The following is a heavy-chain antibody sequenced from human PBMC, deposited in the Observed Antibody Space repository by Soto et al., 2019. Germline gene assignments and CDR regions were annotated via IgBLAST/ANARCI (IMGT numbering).Heavy chain of an antibody. D-gene: IGHD1-26*01. CDR3: ARGGVVGSTRSYFDY. CDR1: GYSFTDYW. J-gene: IGHJ4*02. CDR2: IYPGDSDT. Sequence: GESLKISCKGSGYSFTDYWIGWVRQMPGKGLEWMGIIYPGDSDTRYSPSFQGQVTISADKSITTAYLQWSSLKASDTAMYYCARGGVVGSTRSYFDYWGQGALVTVSS. V-gene: IGHV5-51*01.